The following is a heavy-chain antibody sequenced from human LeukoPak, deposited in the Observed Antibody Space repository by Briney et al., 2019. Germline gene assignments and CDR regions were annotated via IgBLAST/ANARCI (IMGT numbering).Heavy chain of an antibody. V-gene: IGHV3-30*02. Sequence: GGSLRLSRAASGCTFSRYGMHWVRQAPGNGLEWVAFIRYDGNEKYYGDSVKGRFTISRDNSKNTMYVQMNSLRDEDTAVYYCAKDVVGQQWLENYWGQGTLVTVSS. D-gene: IGHD6-19*01. J-gene: IGHJ4*02. CDR1: GCTFSRYG. CDR2: IRYDGNEK. CDR3: AKDVVGQQWLENY.